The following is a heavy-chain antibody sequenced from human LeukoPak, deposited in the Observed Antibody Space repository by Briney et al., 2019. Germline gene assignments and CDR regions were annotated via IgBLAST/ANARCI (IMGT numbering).Heavy chain of an antibody. V-gene: IGHV3-7*01. J-gene: IGHJ3*02. CDR1: GFTFSSYW. CDR3: ARGKVGEDILTGHDAFDI. D-gene: IGHD3-9*01. CDR2: IKQDGSEK. Sequence: PGGSLRLSCAASGFTFSSYWMSWVRQAPGKGLEWVANIKQDGSEKYYVDSVKGRFTISRDNAKNSLYLQMNSLRAEDTAVYYCARGKVGEDILTGHDAFDIWGQGTMVTVSS.